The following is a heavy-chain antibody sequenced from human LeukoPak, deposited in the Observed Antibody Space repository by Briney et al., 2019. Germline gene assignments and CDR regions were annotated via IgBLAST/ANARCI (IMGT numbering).Heavy chain of an antibody. V-gene: IGHV4-59*01. D-gene: IGHD3-10*01. Sequence: SETLSLTCTVSGGSINSYYWSWIRQPPGKGLEWIGYIYYSGSTNYNPSLKSRVTISVDTSKNQFSLKLSSVTAADTAVYYCARGDYYGSHWGQGTLVTVSS. CDR1: GGSINSYY. CDR2: IYYSGST. CDR3: ARGDYYGSH. J-gene: IGHJ1*01.